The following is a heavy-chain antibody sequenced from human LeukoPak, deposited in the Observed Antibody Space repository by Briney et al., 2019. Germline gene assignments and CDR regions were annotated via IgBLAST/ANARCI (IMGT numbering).Heavy chain of an antibody. V-gene: IGHV1-8*01. Sequence: ASVKVSCKTSGYPFTTWKINWVRQAAGQGLEWMGWVHPNGGNTAYAQKFQGRVTMTRDTSISTAYMELSGLTSDDTAVYFCARGPRNDPWGQGTLVTVYS. D-gene: IGHD1-14*01. CDR2: VHPNGGNT. CDR1: GYPFTTWK. J-gene: IGHJ5*02. CDR3: ARGPRNDP.